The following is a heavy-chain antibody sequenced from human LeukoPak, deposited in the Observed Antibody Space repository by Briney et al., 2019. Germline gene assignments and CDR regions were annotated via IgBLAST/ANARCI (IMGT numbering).Heavy chain of an antibody. CDR2: INPNSGGT. J-gene: IGHJ4*02. D-gene: IGHD3-22*01. Sequence: ASVKVSCKAPGYTFTGYYMHWVRQAPGQGLEWMGWINPNSGGTNYAQKFQGRVTMTRDTSISTACMELSRLRSDDTAVYYCARARRYYDSSGYYYVLALGYWGQGTLVTVSS. CDR1: GYTFTGYY. CDR3: ARARRYYDSSGYYYVLALGY. V-gene: IGHV1-2*02.